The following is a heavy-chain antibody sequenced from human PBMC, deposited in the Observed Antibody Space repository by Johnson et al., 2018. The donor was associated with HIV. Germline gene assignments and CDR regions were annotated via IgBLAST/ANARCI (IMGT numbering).Heavy chain of an antibody. D-gene: IGHD1-26*01. CDR3: ARGRTRWEPLWGGAFDF. Sequence: QVQLVESGGGVVQPGRSLRLSCVASRFTFSSFAMHWVRQAPGKGLEWVAVISYDGSDKYSADSVKGRFTISRDSSKNTLYLQMSSLRAEDTAVYYCARGRTRWEPLWGGAFDFWGQGTMVTVSS. J-gene: IGHJ3*01. CDR2: ISYDGSDK. V-gene: IGHV3-30*04. CDR1: RFTFSSFA.